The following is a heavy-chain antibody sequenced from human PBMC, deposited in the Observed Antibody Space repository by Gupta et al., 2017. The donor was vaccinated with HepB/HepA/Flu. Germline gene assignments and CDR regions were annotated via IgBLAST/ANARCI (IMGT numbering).Heavy chain of an antibody. J-gene: IGHJ5*02. Sequence: QVQLQESGPGLVKPSETLSLTCTVSGGSISSYYWSWIRQPPGKGLEWIGYIYYSGSTNYNPSLKSRVTISVDTSKNQVALKLSSVTAAETAVYYCARHNDRGRSSSSFDPWGQGTLVTVSS. CDR2: IYYSGST. CDR1: GGSISSYY. D-gene: IGHD6-6*01. CDR3: ARHNDRGRSSSSFDP. V-gene: IGHV4-59*08.